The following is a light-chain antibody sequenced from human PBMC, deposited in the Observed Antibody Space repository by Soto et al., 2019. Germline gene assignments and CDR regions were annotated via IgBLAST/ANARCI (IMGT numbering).Light chain of an antibody. CDR3: QQRSNWPT. CDR1: QSVSSY. Sequence: IVLTQSPATLSLSPGARATLSCRASQSVSSYLAWYQQKPGQAPRLLIYDASNRATGIPARFSGSGSGTDFTLTISSLEPEDFAVYYCQQRSNWPTCGGGTKVEIK. V-gene: IGKV3-11*01. CDR2: DAS. J-gene: IGKJ4*01.